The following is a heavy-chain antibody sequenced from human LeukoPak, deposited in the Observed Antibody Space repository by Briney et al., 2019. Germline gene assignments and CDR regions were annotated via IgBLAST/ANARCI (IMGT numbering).Heavy chain of an antibody. V-gene: IGHV3-23*01. CDR2: ISGSGGST. Sequence: GGSLRLSCAASGFTFSSYAMSWVRQAPGRGLEGVSAISGSGGSTYYADSVKGRFTISRDDSKNTLYLQMNSLRAEDTAVYYCAKDRSGYDFGGPDYWGQGTLVTVSS. D-gene: IGHD5-12*01. J-gene: IGHJ4*02. CDR3: AKDRSGYDFGGPDY. CDR1: GFTFSSYA.